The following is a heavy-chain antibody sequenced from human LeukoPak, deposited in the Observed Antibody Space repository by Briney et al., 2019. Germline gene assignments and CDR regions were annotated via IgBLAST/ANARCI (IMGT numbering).Heavy chain of an antibody. D-gene: IGHD3-10*01. J-gene: IGHJ4*02. CDR3: ARIHYGSGSSSLFDY. CDR2: ISYDGSNK. V-gene: IGHV3-30-3*01. Sequence: QPGGSLRLSCAASGFTFSSYWMSWVRQAPGKGLEWVAVISYDGSNKYYADSVKGRYTISRDNSKNTLYLQMNSLRAEDTAVYYCARIHYGSGSSSLFDYWGQGTLVTVSS. CDR1: GFTFSSYW.